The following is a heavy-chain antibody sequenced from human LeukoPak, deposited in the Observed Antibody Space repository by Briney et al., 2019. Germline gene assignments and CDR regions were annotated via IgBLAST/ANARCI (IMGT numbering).Heavy chain of an antibody. CDR1: GFTFSGSA. J-gene: IGHJ3*02. CDR3: TRQYPRDPYDSSGYYYHDAFDI. Sequence: QTGGSLRLSCAASGFTFSGSAMHWVRQASGKGLEWVGRIRSKANSYAPAYAASVKGRFTISRDDSKNTAYLQMNSLKTEDTAVYYCTRQYPRDPYDSSGYYYHDAFDIWGQGTMVTVSS. CDR2: IRSKANSYAP. V-gene: IGHV3-73*01. D-gene: IGHD3-22*01.